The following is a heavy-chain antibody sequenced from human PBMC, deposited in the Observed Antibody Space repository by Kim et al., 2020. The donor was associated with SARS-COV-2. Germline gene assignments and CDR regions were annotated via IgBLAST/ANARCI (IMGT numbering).Heavy chain of an antibody. V-gene: IGHV4-59*01. D-gene: IGHD3-3*01. J-gene: IGHJ6*01. CDR1: GGSISSYY. CDR3: ARGLNYDFWSGYRDNGYG. Sequence: SETLSLTCTVSGGSISSYYWSWIRQPPGKGLEWIGYIYYSGSTNYNPSLKSRVTISVDTSKNQFSLKLSSVTAADTAVYYCARGLNYDFWSGYRDNGYG. CDR2: IYYSGST.